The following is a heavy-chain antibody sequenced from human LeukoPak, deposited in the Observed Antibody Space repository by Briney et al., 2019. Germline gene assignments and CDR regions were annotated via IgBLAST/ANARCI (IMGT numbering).Heavy chain of an antibody. D-gene: IGHD6-19*01. J-gene: IGHJ4*02. V-gene: IGHV4-34*01. CDR3: ARGLFRAVAGTGY. CDR2: INHSGST. CDR1: GGSFSGYY. Sequence: SETLSLTCAVYGGSFSGYYWSWIRQPPGKGLEWIGEINHSGSTNYNPSLKSRVTISVDTSKNQFSLKLSSVTAADTAVYYCARGLFRAVAGTGYWGQGTLVTVSS.